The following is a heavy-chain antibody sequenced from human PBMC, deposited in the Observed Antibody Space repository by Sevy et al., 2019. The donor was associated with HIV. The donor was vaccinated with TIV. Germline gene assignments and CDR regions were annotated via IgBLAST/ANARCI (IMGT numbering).Heavy chain of an antibody. D-gene: IGHD2-15*01. Sequence: GGSLRLSCAASEFTFSSYAMSWVRQAPGKGLEWVSSISGSGRYTYYADSVEGRFTISRDNSKNTLYVQMNSLRAEDTAVYYCATGFCSGGTCPRDYYYYGMDVWGQGTTVTVPS. CDR2: ISGSGRYT. J-gene: IGHJ6*02. CDR1: EFTFSSYA. CDR3: ATGFCSGGTCPRDYYYYGMDV. V-gene: IGHV3-23*01.